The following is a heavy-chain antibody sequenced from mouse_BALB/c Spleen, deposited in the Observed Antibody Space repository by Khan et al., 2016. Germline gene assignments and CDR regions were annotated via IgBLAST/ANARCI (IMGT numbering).Heavy chain of an antibody. D-gene: IGHD1-2*01. CDR1: VYSITSDYA. Sequence: VPLLPSVPGLVPPSQSLSLSCTVSVYSITSDYAWNWIRQFPGNKLEWMGYIGYSGSTSYNPSLKSRISITRDSSKNQFFLQLHSLTSEDTATYYWGLLRLDDWGQGTLVTVSA. J-gene: IGHJ3*01. CDR2: IGYSGST. V-gene: IGHV3-2*02. CDR3: GLLRLDD.